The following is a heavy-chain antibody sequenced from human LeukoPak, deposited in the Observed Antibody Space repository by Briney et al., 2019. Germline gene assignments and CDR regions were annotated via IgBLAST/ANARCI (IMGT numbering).Heavy chain of an antibody. CDR1: GFTFSSYA. J-gene: IGHJ6*03. CDR2: ISGSGGST. Sequence: GGSLRLSCAASGFTFSSYAMSWVRQAPGKGLEWGSAISGSGGSTYYADSVKGRFTISRDNSKNTLYLQMNSLRAEDTAVYYCAKDLIHSGSYGDYYYYMDVWGKGNTVTVSS. D-gene: IGHD1-26*01. CDR3: AKDLIHSGSYGDYYYYMDV. V-gene: IGHV3-23*01.